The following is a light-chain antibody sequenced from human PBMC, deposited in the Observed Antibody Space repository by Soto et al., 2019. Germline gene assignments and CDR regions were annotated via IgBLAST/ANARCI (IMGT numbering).Light chain of an antibody. Sequence: DVQMTQSPSTLSASIGDRVTITCRASQNINNWFAWYQQKPGKAPKVLIYRASSLESGVPSRFSGNGSGTDFSLTISSLQPDDFATYYCQQYNDSPYTFGQGTKLEIK. CDR2: RAS. V-gene: IGKV1-5*03. CDR1: QNINNW. J-gene: IGKJ2*01. CDR3: QQYNDSPYT.